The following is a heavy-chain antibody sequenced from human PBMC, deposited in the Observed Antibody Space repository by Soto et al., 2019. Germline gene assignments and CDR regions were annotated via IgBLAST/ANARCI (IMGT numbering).Heavy chain of an antibody. V-gene: IGHV3-23*01. J-gene: IGHJ5*02. CDR1: GFTFISYA. D-gene: IGHD5-12*01. CDR3: ATPWGYDLSKWFDP. Sequence: PGGSLRLSCAASGFTFISYAMSWVRQAPGKGLEWVSDISGSGGDIHYADSVKGRFTISRDNSKNTLYLQMNSLRAEDTAVYYCATPWGYDLSKWFDPWGQGTLVTVSS. CDR2: ISGSGGDI.